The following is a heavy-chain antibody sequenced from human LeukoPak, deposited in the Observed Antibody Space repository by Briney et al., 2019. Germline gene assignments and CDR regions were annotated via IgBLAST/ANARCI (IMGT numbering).Heavy chain of an antibody. D-gene: IGHD5-12*01. J-gene: IGHJ4*02. CDR2: ISYDGSNK. CDR3: ARDGYEEYYFDY. Sequence: PGRSLRLSCAASGFTFSSYAMHWVRQAPGKGLEGVAVISYDGSNKYYADSVKGRFTISRDNSKNTLYLQMNSLRAEDTAVYYCARDGYEEYYFDYWGQGTLVTVSS. V-gene: IGHV3-30-3*01. CDR1: GFTFSSYA.